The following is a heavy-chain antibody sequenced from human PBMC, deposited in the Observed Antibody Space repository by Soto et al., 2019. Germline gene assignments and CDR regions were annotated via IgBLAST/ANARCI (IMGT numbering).Heavy chain of an antibody. V-gene: IGHV4-59*01. J-gene: IGHJ5*02. CDR3: ARARSDLVVVPADNSWFDP. CDR2: IYYIGRT. D-gene: IGHD2-2*01. CDR1: GGSISRYY. Sequence: QVQLQEAGPGLVKPSETLSLTCTVSGGSISRYYWSWIRQPPGKGLEWIGYIYYIGRTNYNPSLRSRVTISVDTSKNQFSLKSSSVTAAGTAVYYCARARSDLVVVPADNSWFDPWGQGTLVAVSS.